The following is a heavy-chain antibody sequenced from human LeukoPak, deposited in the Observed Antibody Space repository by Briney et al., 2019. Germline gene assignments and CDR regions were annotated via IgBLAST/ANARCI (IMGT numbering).Heavy chain of an antibody. CDR3: ASLGIGYYYFDF. V-gene: IGHV4-39*07. Sequence: SETLSLTCTVSGGSISSYYWTWIRQSPGKGLEWIGSWYNNGTSYYNPSLHSRVTISLDTSKNQFSLKLTSVTAADTAVFYCASLGIGYYYFDFWGQGILVTVSS. J-gene: IGHJ4*02. D-gene: IGHD3-22*01. CDR1: GGSISSYY. CDR2: WYNNGTS.